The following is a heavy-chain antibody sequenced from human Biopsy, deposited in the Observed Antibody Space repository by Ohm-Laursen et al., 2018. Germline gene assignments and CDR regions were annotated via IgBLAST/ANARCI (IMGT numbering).Heavy chain of an antibody. CDR2: INSRGRGI. CDR1: GFSFSEYE. CDR3: AKDRFPYTSGYSSVFEY. J-gene: IGHJ4*02. V-gene: IGHV3-48*03. Sequence: SLRLSCAAPGFSFSEYEMNWVLQAPGKGLDWIAYINSRGRGIYYADSVEGRFTISRDNSRNTLFLQMNSLKAEDTAVYYCAKDRFPYTSGYSSVFEYWGQGTLVTVSS. D-gene: IGHD3-22*01.